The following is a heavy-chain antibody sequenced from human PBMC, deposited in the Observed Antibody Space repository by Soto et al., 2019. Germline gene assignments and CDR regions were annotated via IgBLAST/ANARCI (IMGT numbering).Heavy chain of an antibody. V-gene: IGHV3-13*01. CDR3: ARGSSGWYYFDY. CDR2: IGTAGDT. Sequence: EVQLVESGGGLVQPGGSLRLSCAASGFTFSSYDMHWVRQATGKGLEWVSAIGTAGDTYYPGSVKGRFTISRENAKNSLYLQMNSLRAGDTAVYYCARGSSGWYYFDYWGQGTLDTVSS. J-gene: IGHJ4*02. CDR1: GFTFSSYD. D-gene: IGHD6-19*01.